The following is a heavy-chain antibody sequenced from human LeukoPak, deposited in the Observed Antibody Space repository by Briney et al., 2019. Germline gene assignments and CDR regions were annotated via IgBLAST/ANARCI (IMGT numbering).Heavy chain of an antibody. J-gene: IGHJ6*03. CDR1: GFTFSSYS. CDR3: AKDSVPLRGSSILWWRRWGYMDV. V-gene: IGHV3-21*01. D-gene: IGHD2-21*01. Sequence: GGSLRLSCAASGFTFSSYSMNWVRQAPGKGLEWVSSISSSSSYIYYADSVKGRFTISRDNSKNTLYLQMNSLRAEDTAVYYCAKDSVPLRGSSILWWRRWGYMDVWGKGTTVTISS. CDR2: ISSSSSYI.